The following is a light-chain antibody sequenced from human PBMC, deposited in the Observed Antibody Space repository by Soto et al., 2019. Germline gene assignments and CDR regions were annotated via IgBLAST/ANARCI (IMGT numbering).Light chain of an antibody. CDR2: DAS. CDR3: QQYHTYSYT. CDR1: QSIGSW. Sequence: DIQMTQSPSTLSASVGDRVTITCRASQSIGSWLAWYQQRPGKAPKLLIYDASTLETGVPSRLSGSGSGTEFSLTISSLQPDDSATYYCQQYHTYSYTFGQGNKLEIK. V-gene: IGKV1-5*01. J-gene: IGKJ2*01.